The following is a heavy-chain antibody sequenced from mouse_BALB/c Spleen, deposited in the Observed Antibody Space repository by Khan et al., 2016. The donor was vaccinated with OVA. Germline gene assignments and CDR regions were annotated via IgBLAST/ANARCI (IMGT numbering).Heavy chain of an antibody. CDR3: VAAYYRNYLDY. J-gene: IGHJ2*01. V-gene: IGHV1S134*01. CDR1: GFTFTSYG. Sequence: VQLKQSGADLGRPGSSVRLSCKTSGFTFTSYGIKWVKQRPGQGLEWIGYIYPGNGYTVYNENFQGKATLTSDTSSSTAYMQLRSLTSEDSAMSFCVAAYYRNYLDYWGQGTTLTVSS. D-gene: IGHD2-14*01. CDR2: IYPGNGYT.